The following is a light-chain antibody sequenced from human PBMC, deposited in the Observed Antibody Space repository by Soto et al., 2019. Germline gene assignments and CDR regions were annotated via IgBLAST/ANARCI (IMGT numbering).Light chain of an antibody. J-gene: IGLJ1*01. CDR1: HNDIGTYDY. CDR3: SSFISNRIYV. Sequence: QSVLTQPTSVSGSPGQSITISCTGNHNDIGTYDYVSWYQQHPGRAPRLLIHGVTTRPSGISGRFSASKSGLTASLTISGLQPEDEADYYCSSFISNRIYVLGQGTKVTVL. V-gene: IGLV2-14*03. CDR2: GVT.